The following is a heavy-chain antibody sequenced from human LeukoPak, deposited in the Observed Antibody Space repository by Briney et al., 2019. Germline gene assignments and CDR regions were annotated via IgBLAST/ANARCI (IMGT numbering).Heavy chain of an antibody. V-gene: IGHV3-53*01. Sequence: GGSLELSCVASGFTVSSNYMSWVRQAPGKGLEWVSVIYSGGSTYYADSVKGRFTISRDNSKNTLYLQMNSLRAEDTAVYYCASGESQWELRYWGQGTLVTVSS. CDR3: ASGESQWELRY. J-gene: IGHJ4*02. CDR1: GFTVSSNY. CDR2: IYSGGST. D-gene: IGHD1-26*01.